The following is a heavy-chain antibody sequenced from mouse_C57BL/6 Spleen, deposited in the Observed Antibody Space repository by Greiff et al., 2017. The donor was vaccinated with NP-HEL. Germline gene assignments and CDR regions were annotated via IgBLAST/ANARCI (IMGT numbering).Heavy chain of an antibody. D-gene: IGHD1-1*01. CDR1: GYTFTSYW. CDR3: ARVENYYGSRFDY. V-gene: IGHV1-50*01. CDR2: IDPSDSYT. Sequence: VQLQQPGAELVKPGASVKLSCKASGYTFTSYWMQWVKQRPGQGLEWIGEIDPSDSYTNYNQKFKGKATLTVDTSSSTAYMQLSSLTSEDSAVYYCARVENYYGSRFDYWGQGTTLTVSS. J-gene: IGHJ2*01.